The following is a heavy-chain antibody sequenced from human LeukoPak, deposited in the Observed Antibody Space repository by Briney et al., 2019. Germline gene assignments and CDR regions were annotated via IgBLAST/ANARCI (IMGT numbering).Heavy chain of an antibody. J-gene: IGHJ4*02. Sequence: SLRLSCAASGFTFDDYAMHWVRQAPGKGLEWVSGISWNSGSIGYADSVKGRFTISRDNAKNSLYLQMNSLRAEDTAVYYCARLRDYYDSSVDYWGQGTLVTVSS. CDR2: ISWNSGSI. CDR1: GFTFDDYA. CDR3: ARLRDYYDSSVDY. D-gene: IGHD3-22*01. V-gene: IGHV3-9*01.